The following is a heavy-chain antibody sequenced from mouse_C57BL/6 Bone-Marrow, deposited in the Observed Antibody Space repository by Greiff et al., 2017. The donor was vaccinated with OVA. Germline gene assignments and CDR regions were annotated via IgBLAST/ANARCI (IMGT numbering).Heavy chain of an antibody. V-gene: IGHV1-75*01. J-gene: IGHJ3*01. D-gene: IGHD1-1*01. CDR3: ARDYYGSSYEFAY. CDR2: IFPGSGST. CDR1: GYTFTDYY. Sequence: VKLVESGPELVKPGASVKISCKASGYTFTDYYINWVKQRPGQGLEWIGWIFPGSGSTYYNEKFKGKATLTVDKSSSTAYMLLSSLTSEDSAVYFCARDYYGSSYEFAYWGQGTLVTVSA.